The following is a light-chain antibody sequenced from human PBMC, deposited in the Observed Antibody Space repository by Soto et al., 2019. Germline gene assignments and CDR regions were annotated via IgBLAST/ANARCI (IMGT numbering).Light chain of an antibody. CDR3: TSYVGSNIWV. CDR2: EVI. J-gene: IGLJ3*02. CDR1: SSDVGAYKY. V-gene: IGLV2-8*01. Sequence: QSALTQPPSASGSPGQSVTISCTGTSSDVGAYKYVSWYQQYPGKAPKLMLYEVIKRPSGVPDRFSGSKSGNTASLTVSGLQAEDEADYYCTSYVGSNIWVFGGGTKLTVL.